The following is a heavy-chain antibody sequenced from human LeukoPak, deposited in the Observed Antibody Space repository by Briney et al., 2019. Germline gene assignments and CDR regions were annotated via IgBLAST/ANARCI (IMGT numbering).Heavy chain of an antibody. CDR1: GYTFTSYA. Sequence: ASVKVSCKASGYTFTSYAMHWVRQAPGQRLEWMGWINAGNGNTKYSQKFQGRVTITRDTSTSTAYMELSSLRSEDTAVYYCARVNVTEPDIAAAGTSYYYYGMDVWGQGTTVTVSS. J-gene: IGHJ6*02. V-gene: IGHV1-3*01. CDR3: ARVNVTEPDIAAAGTSYYYYGMDV. CDR2: INAGNGNT. D-gene: IGHD6-13*01.